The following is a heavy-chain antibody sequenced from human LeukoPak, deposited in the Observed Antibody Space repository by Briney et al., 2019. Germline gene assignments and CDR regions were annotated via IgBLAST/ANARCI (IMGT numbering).Heavy chain of an antibody. CDR3: ARDLLDTAMVHYWYFDL. V-gene: IGHV4-31*03. Sequence: SETLSLTCTVSGASISSGTYYWSWIRQQPGKGLEWIGYSYYNRSIYYNPSLKSRVTISVDTSKNQFSLKLSSVTAADTAVYYCARDLLDTAMVHYWYFDLWGRGTLVTVSS. J-gene: IGHJ2*01. CDR1: GASISSGTYY. CDR2: SYYNRSI. D-gene: IGHD5-18*01.